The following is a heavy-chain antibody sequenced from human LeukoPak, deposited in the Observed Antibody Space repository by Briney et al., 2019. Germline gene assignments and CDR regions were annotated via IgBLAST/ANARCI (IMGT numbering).Heavy chain of an antibody. Sequence: ASVKVSCKASGYTFTSYGISWVRQAPGQGLEWMGWISAYNGNTNYAQKLQGRVTMTTDTSTSTAYMERRSLRSDDTAVYYCARVGDIYDSSGYYFDYWGQGTLVTVSS. CDR1: GYTFTSYG. CDR3: ARVGDIYDSSGYYFDY. J-gene: IGHJ4*02. CDR2: ISAYNGNT. D-gene: IGHD3-22*01. V-gene: IGHV1-18*01.